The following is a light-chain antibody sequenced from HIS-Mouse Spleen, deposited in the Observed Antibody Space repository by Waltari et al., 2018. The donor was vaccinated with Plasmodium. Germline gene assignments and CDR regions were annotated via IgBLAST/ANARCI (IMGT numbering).Light chain of an antibody. CDR1: QSVSSSY. Sequence: DIVLTQSPGTLSLSPGERATLSCRASQSVSSSYLAWYQQKPGQAPRLLIYGASSRATGMPDRFSGSGSGTNFPLTISRLEPEDFAVYYCQQYGSSPYTFGQGTKLEIK. J-gene: IGKJ2*01. CDR2: GAS. CDR3: QQYGSSPYT. V-gene: IGKV3-20*01.